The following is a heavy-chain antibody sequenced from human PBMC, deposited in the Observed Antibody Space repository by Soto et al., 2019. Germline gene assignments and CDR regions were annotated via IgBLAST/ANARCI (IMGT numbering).Heavy chain of an antibody. D-gene: IGHD1-26*01. CDR1: GFTFSSYS. V-gene: IGHV3-48*02. Sequence: HPGGSLRLSCAASGFTFSSYSMNWVRQAPGKGLEWVSYISSSSSTIYYADSVKGRFTISRDNAKNSLYLQMNSLRDEDTAVYYCARSLVGATFDAFDIWGQGTMVTVSS. CDR3: ARSLVGATFDAFDI. CDR2: ISSSSSTI. J-gene: IGHJ3*02.